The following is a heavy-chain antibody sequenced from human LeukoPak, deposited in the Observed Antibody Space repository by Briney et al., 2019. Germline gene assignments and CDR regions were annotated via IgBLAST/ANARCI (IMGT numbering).Heavy chain of an antibody. D-gene: IGHD3-9*01. Sequence: GGSLKLSCAASGFTFSSYAMSWVRQAPGKGLEWVSAISGSGGSTYYADSVKGRFTISRDNSKNTLYLQMNSLRAEDTAVYYCAKDPGNFVEAGWFDPWGQGTLVTVSS. CDR3: AKDPGNFVEAGWFDP. CDR2: ISGSGGST. CDR1: GFTFSSYA. V-gene: IGHV3-23*01. J-gene: IGHJ5*02.